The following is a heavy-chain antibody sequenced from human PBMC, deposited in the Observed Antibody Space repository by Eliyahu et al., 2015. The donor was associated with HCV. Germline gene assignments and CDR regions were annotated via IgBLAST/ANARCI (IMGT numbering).Heavy chain of an antibody. J-gene: IGHJ4*02. CDR2: INAGNGDT. CDR3: ARKQRGEQWPYDS. CDR1: GYXFTDYA. D-gene: IGHD6-19*01. Sequence: QVQLVQSGAEVKKPEASVKVSCKASGYXFTDYALHWVRQAPGQGLEWMGYINAGNGDTKYSEKFQGRVTITRDTSASTVYMELSSLRSEDTAVYFCARKQRGEQWPYDSWGQGSLVTVSS. V-gene: IGHV1-3*01.